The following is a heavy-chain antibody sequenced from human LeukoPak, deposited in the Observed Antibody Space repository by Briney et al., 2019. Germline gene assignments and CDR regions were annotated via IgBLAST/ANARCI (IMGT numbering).Heavy chain of an antibody. D-gene: IGHD6-13*01. V-gene: IGHV3-21*01. Sequence: GGSLRLSCAASGFTFSSYAMTWVRQAPGKGLEWVSSISGSSTYIYSANSLKGRFSISRDNAKNSLYLQMNSLRAEDTAVYFCARASLSEIIAAEAFFDSWGQGTLVTVSS. CDR1: GFTFSSYA. J-gene: IGHJ4*02. CDR3: ARASLSEIIAAEAFFDS. CDR2: ISGSSTYI.